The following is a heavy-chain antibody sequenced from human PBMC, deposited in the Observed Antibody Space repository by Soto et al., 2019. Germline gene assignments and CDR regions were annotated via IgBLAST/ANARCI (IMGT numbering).Heavy chain of an antibody. Sequence: EVQLVESGGGLVKPGGSLRLSCVASGFTLINYTMNWVRQAPGKGLEWVSSISSSSTYIYYADSVRGRFTISTDNAKNSLHIQKNRLRAEDSAFYYCAGDKKVPGTANVYYYYGMDVWGHGTTVTVSS. V-gene: IGHV3-21*01. CDR2: ISSSSTYI. J-gene: IGHJ6*02. CDR3: AGDKKVPGTANVYYYYGMDV. CDR1: GFTLINYT. D-gene: IGHD6-13*01.